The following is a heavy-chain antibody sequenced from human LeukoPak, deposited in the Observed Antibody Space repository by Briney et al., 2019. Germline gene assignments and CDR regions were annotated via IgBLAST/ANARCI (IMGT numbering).Heavy chain of an antibody. V-gene: IGHV1-18*01. Sequence: GASVKVSCKASGYTFTSYGISWVRQAPGQGLEWMGWISAYNGNTNYAQKLQGRVTMTTDTSTSTAYMELRSLRSDDTAVYYCARSHYDILTGYPSYYYGMDVWGQGTTVTVSS. CDR2: ISAYNGNT. J-gene: IGHJ6*02. CDR1: GYTFTSYG. CDR3: ARSHYDILTGYPSYYYGMDV. D-gene: IGHD3-9*01.